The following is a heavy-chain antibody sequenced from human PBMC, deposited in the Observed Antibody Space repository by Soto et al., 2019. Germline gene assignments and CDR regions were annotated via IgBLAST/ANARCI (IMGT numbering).Heavy chain of an antibody. Sequence: PSETLSLTCTVSGGSISSGDYYWRWIRQPPGKGLEWIGYIYYDGGTYYNPSLKSRLTISLDTSKNQFSLKLSSVTAADTAVYFCARDSFNYYYGMDVWGQGTSVTVSS. V-gene: IGHV4-30-4*01. CDR1: GGSISSGDYY. CDR2: IYYDGGT. CDR3: ARDSFNYYYGMDV. J-gene: IGHJ6*02.